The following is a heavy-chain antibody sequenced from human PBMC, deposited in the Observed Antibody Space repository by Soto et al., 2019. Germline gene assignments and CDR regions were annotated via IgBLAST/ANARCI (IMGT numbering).Heavy chain of an antibody. Sequence: QVQLVQSGAEVKKPGSSVKVSCNASGGTFSSYTISWVRQAPGQGLEWMGRIIPILGIANYAQKFQGRVTITTDKSTSTAYMELRSLRSEDTAVYYCARKSSGDYAAFDIWGQGTMVTVSS. D-gene: IGHD4-17*01. CDR3: ARKSSGDYAAFDI. J-gene: IGHJ3*02. CDR1: GGTFSSYT. CDR2: IIPILGIA. V-gene: IGHV1-69*02.